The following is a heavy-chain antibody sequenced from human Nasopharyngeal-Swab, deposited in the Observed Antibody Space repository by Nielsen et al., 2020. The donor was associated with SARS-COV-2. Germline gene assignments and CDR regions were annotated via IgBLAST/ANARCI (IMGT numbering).Heavy chain of an antibody. J-gene: IGHJ3*01. Sequence: SETLSLTCGVHGGSFSGYYWNWIRQTPAKGLQWIGEINDRGNMDHNPSLKSRVTMSVDTSKNQFSMRLSSVTAADTAVYYCARAPSSFQFFFRERGEAFDVWGQGTTVIVSS. CDR2: INDRGNM. D-gene: IGHD3-16*02. V-gene: IGHV4-34*10. CDR1: GGSFSGYY. CDR3: ARAPSSFQFFFRERGEAFDV.